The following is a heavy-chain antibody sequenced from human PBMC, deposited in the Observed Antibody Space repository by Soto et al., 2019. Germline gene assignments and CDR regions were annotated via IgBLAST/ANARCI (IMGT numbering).Heavy chain of an antibody. D-gene: IGHD3-16*01. Sequence: EVQLVESGGGLVQPGRSLRLSCAASGFTFDQYTMHWVRQAPGKGLEWVSSITWHSGTIGYADSVKGRFTISRDNAKNSVYLQMNSLRGEDTALYYCAKDMITFGDFNYYYMDVWGKGTTVTVSS. J-gene: IGHJ6*03. V-gene: IGHV3-9*01. CDR2: ITWHSGTI. CDR3: AKDMITFGDFNYYYMDV. CDR1: GFTFDQYT.